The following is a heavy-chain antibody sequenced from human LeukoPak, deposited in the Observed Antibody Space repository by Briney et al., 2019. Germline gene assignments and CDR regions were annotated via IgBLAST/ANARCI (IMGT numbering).Heavy chain of an antibody. CDR2: IYPGDSDT. J-gene: IGHJ4*02. CDR3: ARGGNSVGPFDY. Sequence: GEPLKIPCKGSGYSFTSYWIAGLAQLPGKGLEWMGIIYPGDSDTRYSPSFQGQVTISADKSISTAYLQWSSLKASDTAMYYCARGGNSVGPFDYWGQGTLVTVSS. D-gene: IGHD4-23*01. CDR1: GYSFTSYW. V-gene: IGHV5-51*01.